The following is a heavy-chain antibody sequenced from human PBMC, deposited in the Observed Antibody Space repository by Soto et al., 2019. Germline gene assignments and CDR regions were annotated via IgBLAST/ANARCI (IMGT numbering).Heavy chain of an antibody. CDR3: VRDLLGSGGHFDY. V-gene: IGHV3-33*01. CDR1: GFIFSGFG. CDR2: IWYDGSNT. J-gene: IGHJ4*02. D-gene: IGHD7-27*01. Sequence: PGGSLRLSCAASGFIFSGFGMHWVRQAPGKGLEWVANIWYDGSNTYYTDSVKGRFTISRDNSRNTLFLEMNSLRAEDTAVYHCVRDLLGSGGHFDYWGQGTLVTVSS.